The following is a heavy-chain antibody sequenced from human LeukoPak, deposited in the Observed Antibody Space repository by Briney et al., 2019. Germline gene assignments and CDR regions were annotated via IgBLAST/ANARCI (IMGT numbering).Heavy chain of an antibody. CDR2: IYYSGST. J-gene: IGHJ4*02. CDR1: GGSISSYY. Sequence: PSETLSLTCTVSGGSISSYYWSWIRQPPGKGLEWIGYIYYSGSTNYNPSLKSRVTISVDTSKNQFSLKLSSVTAADTAVYYCARLPQSRKVDYWGQGTLVTVSS. V-gene: IGHV4-59*12. CDR3: ARLPQSRKVDY.